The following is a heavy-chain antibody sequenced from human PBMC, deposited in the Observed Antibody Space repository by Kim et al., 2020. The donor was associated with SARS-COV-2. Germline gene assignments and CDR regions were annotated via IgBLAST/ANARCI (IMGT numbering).Heavy chain of an antibody. V-gene: IGHV4-39*01. J-gene: IGHJ6*02. CDR3: ARGSGSYYYGMDV. D-gene: IGHD1-26*01. Sequence: YNPSLKDRVTISVDTSKNQFSLKLSAVTAADTAVYYCARGSGSYYYGMDVWGQGTTVTVSS.